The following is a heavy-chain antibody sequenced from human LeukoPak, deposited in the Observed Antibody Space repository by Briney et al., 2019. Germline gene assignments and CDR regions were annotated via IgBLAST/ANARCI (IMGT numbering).Heavy chain of an antibody. CDR1: GYTFTSYG. D-gene: IGHD3-10*01. CDR3: ASGFGELLTLSLLSH. CDR2: ICAYNGNT. J-gene: IGHJ4*02. Sequence: ASVKVSCKASGYTFTSYGISWVRQAPGQGLEWMAWICAYNGNTNYAQKLQGRVTMTTDTSTSTAYMELRSLRSDDTAVYYCASGFGELLTLSLLSHWGQGTLVTVSS. V-gene: IGHV1-18*01.